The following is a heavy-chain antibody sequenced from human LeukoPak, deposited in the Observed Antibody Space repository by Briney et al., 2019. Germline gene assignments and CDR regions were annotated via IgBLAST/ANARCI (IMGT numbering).Heavy chain of an antibody. CDR3: AAHYGAFDI. CDR1: VYTXTDYF. CDR2: TSPNSGAT. J-gene: IGHJ3*02. D-gene: IGHD4-17*01. Sequence: SSVKVSCKASVYTXTDYFMHGVGRAAGQGVESMGWTSPNSGATNYAQKFQCRVTITRDTSISTAYTELSRLRSDDRAVYHCAAHYGAFDIWGQGTMVTVSS. V-gene: IGHV1-2*02.